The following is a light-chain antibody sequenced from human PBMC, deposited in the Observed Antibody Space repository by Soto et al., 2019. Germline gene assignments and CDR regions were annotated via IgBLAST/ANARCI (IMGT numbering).Light chain of an antibody. J-gene: IGKJ5*01. Sequence: EIVMTQSPATLSVSPGERATLSCRASQRVSNDFAWYQQKPGQAPRLLIYGASTRATGIPARFSGSGSGTDFTLTISSLEPEDFAVYYCQQRNNWITFGQGTRLEIK. V-gene: IGKV3-15*01. CDR3: QQRNNWIT. CDR2: GAS. CDR1: QRVSND.